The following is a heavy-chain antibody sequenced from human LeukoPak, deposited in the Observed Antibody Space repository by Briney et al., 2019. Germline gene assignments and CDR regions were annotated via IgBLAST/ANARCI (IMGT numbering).Heavy chain of an antibody. CDR3: ARQMTTVTTDVPRGEAAMVSNWFDP. CDR2: IYPGDSDT. J-gene: IGHJ5*02. D-gene: IGHD4-17*01. V-gene: IGHV5-51*01. CDR1: GYSFTSYW. Sequence: GESLKISCKGSGYSFTSYWIGWVRQMPGKGLEWMGIIYPGDSDTRYSPSFQDQVTISADECICTAYLQWSSLKASDTAMYYCARQMTTVTTDVPRGEAAMVSNWFDPWGQGTLVTVSS.